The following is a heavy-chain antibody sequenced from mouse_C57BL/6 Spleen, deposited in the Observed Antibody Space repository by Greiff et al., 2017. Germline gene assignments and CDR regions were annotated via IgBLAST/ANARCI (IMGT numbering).Heavy chain of an antibody. CDR1: GFTFSDYY. J-gene: IGHJ2*01. V-gene: IGHV5-12*01. CDR2: ICNGGGST. Sequence: EVQRVESGGGLVQPGGSLKLSCAASGFTFSDYYMYWVRQTPEKRLEWVAYICNGGGSTYYPDTVKGRFTISRDNAKNTLYLQLSRLKSEDTAMYYCARRRTGTDYFDYWGQGTTLTVSS. CDR3: ARRRTGTDYFDY. D-gene: IGHD4-1*01.